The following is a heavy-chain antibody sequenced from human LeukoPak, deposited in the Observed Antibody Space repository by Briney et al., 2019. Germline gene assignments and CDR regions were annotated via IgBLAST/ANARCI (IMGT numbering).Heavy chain of an antibody. V-gene: IGHV4-31*03. CDR3: ARTYSGSSGGWFDP. J-gene: IGHJ5*02. D-gene: IGHD6-6*01. CDR1: GGSISSGGYY. CDR2: IYYSGSA. Sequence: SETLSLTCTVSGGSISSGGYYWSWIRQHPGKGLEWVGNIYYSGSAYFNPSLKSRVTISVDTSKNQFSLKLSSVTVADTAVYYCARTYSGSSGGWFDPWGQGTLVTVSS.